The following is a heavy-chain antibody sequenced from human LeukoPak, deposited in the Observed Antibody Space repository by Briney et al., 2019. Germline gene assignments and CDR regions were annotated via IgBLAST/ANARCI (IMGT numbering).Heavy chain of an antibody. V-gene: IGHV4-34*01. CDR3: ARGGPRGYSLHQLISFDY. CDR2: INHSGST. J-gene: IGHJ4*02. Sequence: PSETLSLTCAVYGGSFSGYYWSWIRQPPGKGLEWIGEINHSGSTNYNPSLKSRVTISVDTSKNQFSLKLSSVTAADTAVYYCARGGPRGYSLHQLISFDYWGQGTPVTVSS. CDR1: GGSFSGYY. D-gene: IGHD6-25*01.